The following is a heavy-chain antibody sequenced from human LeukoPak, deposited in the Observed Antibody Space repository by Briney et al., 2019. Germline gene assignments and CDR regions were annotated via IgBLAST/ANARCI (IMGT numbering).Heavy chain of an antibody. D-gene: IGHD2/OR15-2a*01. V-gene: IGHV3-48*01. CDR1: GFTFSSYS. CDR3: ARNSAGDYYYGMDV. Sequence: GGSLRLSCAASGFTFSSYSMNWVRQAPGKGLEWVSYISSSSSTIYYADSVKGRFTISRDDAKNSLYLQMNSLRAEDTAVYYCARNSAGDYYYGMDVWGQGTTVTVSS. CDR2: ISSSSSTI. J-gene: IGHJ6*02.